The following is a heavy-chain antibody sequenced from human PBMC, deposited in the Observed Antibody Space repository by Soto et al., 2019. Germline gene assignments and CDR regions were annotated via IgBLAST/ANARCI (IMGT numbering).Heavy chain of an antibody. CDR2: IYYSGST. CDR1: GGSISSSSYY. J-gene: IGHJ4*02. CDR3: ARVPREGLYSGSDSFC. Sequence: QLQLQESGPGLVKPSETLSLTCTVSGGSISSSSYYWGWIRQPPGKGLEWIGGIYYSGSTYYNPSLESRISITVDTSKNHFPLKLSSGTAADKAVYYCARVPREGLYSGSDSFCWGQGTLVTVSS. V-gene: IGHV4-39*02. D-gene: IGHD5-12*01.